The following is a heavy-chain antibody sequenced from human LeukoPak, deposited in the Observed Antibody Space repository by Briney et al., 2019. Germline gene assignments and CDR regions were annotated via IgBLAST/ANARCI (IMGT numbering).Heavy chain of an antibody. D-gene: IGHD5-12*01. CDR3: ERGLSGYDSDY. V-gene: IGHV1-69*13. J-gene: IGHJ4*02. CDR1: GGTFSSYA. Sequence: GASVKVSCKASGGTFSSYAISWVRQAPGQGLEWMGGIIPIFGTANYAQKFQGRVTITADESTSTAYMELSSLRSEDTAVYYCERGLSGYDSDYWGQGTLVTVSS. CDR2: IIPIFGTA.